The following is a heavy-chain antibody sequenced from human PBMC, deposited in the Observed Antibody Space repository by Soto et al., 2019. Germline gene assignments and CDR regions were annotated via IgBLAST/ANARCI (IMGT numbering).Heavy chain of an antibody. CDR3: ARHVTVADHVLWFAP. J-gene: IGHJ5*02. D-gene: IGHD6-19*01. CDR2: IYPGDSDT. Sequence: PGESLKISCKGSGYNFASYWIAWVRQTPGQGLEWIGLIYPGDSDTRYSPSFQGQVTMSADKSISTAYLRWNSLKASDTAIYHCARHVTVADHVLWFAPWGQGTLVTVSS. CDR1: GYNFASYW. V-gene: IGHV5-51*01.